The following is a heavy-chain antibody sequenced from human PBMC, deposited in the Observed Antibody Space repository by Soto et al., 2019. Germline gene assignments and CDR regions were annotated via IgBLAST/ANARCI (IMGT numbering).Heavy chain of an antibody. Sequence: EVQLLESGGGLVQPGGSLRLSCAASGFTFSSYAISWVRQAPGKGLEWVSAISGSGGSTYYADSVKGRFTISRDNSKNTLYLQMNSLRAEDTAVYYCAIITYYYGSGSLVTPGYFDYWGQGTLVTVSS. CDR2: ISGSGGST. J-gene: IGHJ4*02. CDR3: AIITYYYGSGSLVTPGYFDY. V-gene: IGHV3-23*01. D-gene: IGHD3-10*01. CDR1: GFTFSSYA.